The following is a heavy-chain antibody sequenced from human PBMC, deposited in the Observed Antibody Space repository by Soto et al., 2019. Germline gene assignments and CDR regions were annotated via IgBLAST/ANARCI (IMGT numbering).Heavy chain of an antibody. J-gene: IGHJ5*02. CDR1: GYTFTSYG. D-gene: IGHD3-22*01. Sequence: ASVKVSCKASGYTFTSYGISWVRQAPGQGLEWMGWISAYNGNTNYAQKLQGRVTMTTDTSTSTAYMELRSLRSDDTAVYYCARDHVTSYYYDSSGLPQGTNWFDPWGQGTLVTVSS. V-gene: IGHV1-18*01. CDR3: ARDHVTSYYYDSSGLPQGTNWFDP. CDR2: ISAYNGNT.